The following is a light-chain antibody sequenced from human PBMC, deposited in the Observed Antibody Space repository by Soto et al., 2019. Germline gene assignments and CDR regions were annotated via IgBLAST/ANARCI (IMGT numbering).Light chain of an antibody. CDR1: QSISSW. CDR3: QQYNSYSRT. J-gene: IGKJ1*01. CDR2: DAS. V-gene: IGKV1-5*01. Sequence: DIQMTQSPSTLSASVGDRVTITCRASQSISSWLAWYQQKPGKAPKLLIYDASSLESGVPSRFSGSGSGTEFTLTISSLQPDDFANYYCQQYNSYSRTLGQGTKVEIK.